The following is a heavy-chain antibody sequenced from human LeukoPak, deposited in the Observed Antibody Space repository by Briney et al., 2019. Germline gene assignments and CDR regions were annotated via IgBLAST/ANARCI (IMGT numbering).Heavy chain of an antibody. CDR3: ARQKRNSSGWYGDY. CDR2: TYYSGNT. CDR1: GGSISSGDYY. V-gene: IGHV4-30-4*08. J-gene: IGHJ4*02. Sequence: PSETLSLTCTVSGGSISSGDYYWSWIRQPPGKGLEWIGYTYYSGNTYYNPSLKSRVTISVDTSKNQFSLKLSSVTAADTAVYYCARQKRNSSGWYGDYWGQGTLVTVSS. D-gene: IGHD6-19*01.